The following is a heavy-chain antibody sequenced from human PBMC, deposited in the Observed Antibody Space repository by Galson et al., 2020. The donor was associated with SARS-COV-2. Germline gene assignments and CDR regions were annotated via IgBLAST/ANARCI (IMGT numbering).Heavy chain of an antibody. Sequence: ETSETLSLTCTVSGGSMRSYYWTWIRQPPGKGLEWIVYNYYSGSSSYNPSLRSRVTISLDTSENQFSLKLTSVTAADTAVYYCARVPQLGYCSGDTCYSHYFDYWGQGTLVTVSS. D-gene: IGHD2-15*01. CDR1: GGSMRSYY. V-gene: IGHV4-59*01. J-gene: IGHJ4*02. CDR2: NYYSGSS. CDR3: ARVPQLGYCSGDTCYSHYFDY.